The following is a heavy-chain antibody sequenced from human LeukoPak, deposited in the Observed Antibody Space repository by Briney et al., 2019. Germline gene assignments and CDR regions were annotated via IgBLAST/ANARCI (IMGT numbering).Heavy chain of an antibody. CDR2: ISSYNGNT. V-gene: IGHV1-18*01. CDR1: GYTFTYHG. J-gene: IGHJ4*02. CDR3: ARDRASAGTGGAY. Sequence: ASVKVSCKASGYTFTYHGFSWVRQALGQGLEWMGWISSYNGNTNYLEKFEGRLTMTTDTSTSTTYMELRSLTSGDTAVYYCARDRASAGTGGAYWGQGSLVTVSS. D-gene: IGHD6-13*01.